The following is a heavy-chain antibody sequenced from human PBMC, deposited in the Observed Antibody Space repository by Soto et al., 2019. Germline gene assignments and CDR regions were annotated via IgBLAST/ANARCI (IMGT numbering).Heavy chain of an antibody. CDR1: GGSISSYY. CDR2: IYYSGST. J-gene: IGHJ4*02. D-gene: IGHD6-19*01. CDR3: ASGKFSGWYGY. Sequence: SETLSLTCTVSGGSISSYYWSWIRQPPGKGLEWIGYIYYSGSTNYNPSLKSRVTISVDTPKNQFSLKLSSVTAADTAVYYCASGKFSGWYGYWGQGTLVTVSS. V-gene: IGHV4-59*08.